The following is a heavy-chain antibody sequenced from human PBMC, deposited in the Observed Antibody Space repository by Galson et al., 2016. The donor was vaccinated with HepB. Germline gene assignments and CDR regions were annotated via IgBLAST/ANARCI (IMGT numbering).Heavy chain of an antibody. Sequence: SLRLSCAASGFTFNAHWMNWVRQAPGKGLEWVANIRGDRIVSYYAESVRGRFTISRDYAKNSLYLQMNGLRVDVTAVYYCSREMTGSYFDWGQGTLVTVSS. J-gene: IGHJ4*02. CDR2: IRGDRIVS. V-gene: IGHV3-7*01. D-gene: IGHD3-10*01. CDR3: SREMTGSYFD. CDR1: GFTFNAHW.